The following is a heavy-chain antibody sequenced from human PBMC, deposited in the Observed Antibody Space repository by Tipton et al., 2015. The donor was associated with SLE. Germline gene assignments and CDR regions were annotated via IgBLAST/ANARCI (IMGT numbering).Heavy chain of an antibody. V-gene: IGHV4-4*07. CDR3: ARKRLPDLDFDL. Sequence: LRLSCTVSGGSISSYYWSWIRQPAGKGLEWIGRIHTSGSTNYNPSLKSRVTISIDTSKNQFSLKLSSVTAADTAVYYCARKRLPDLDFDLWGRGTLVTVSS. CDR2: IHTSGST. CDR1: GGSISSYY. J-gene: IGHJ2*01. D-gene: IGHD3-16*01.